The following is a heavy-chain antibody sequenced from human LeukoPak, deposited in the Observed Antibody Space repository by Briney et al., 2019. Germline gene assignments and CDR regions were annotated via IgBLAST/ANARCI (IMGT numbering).Heavy chain of an antibody. CDR3: ARQAVPAAKKNWFDP. V-gene: IGHV4-59*01. J-gene: IGHJ5*02. D-gene: IGHD2-2*01. CDR2: IYYSGST. Sequence: PSETLSLTCTVSGGSISSYYWSWIRQPPGKGLEWIGYIYYSGSTNYNPSLKSRVTISVDTSKNQFSLKRSSVTAADTAVYYCARQAVPAAKKNWFDPWGQGTLVTVSS. CDR1: GGSISSYY.